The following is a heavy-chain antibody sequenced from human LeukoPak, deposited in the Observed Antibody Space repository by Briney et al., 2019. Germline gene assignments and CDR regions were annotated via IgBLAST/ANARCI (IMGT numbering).Heavy chain of an antibody. J-gene: IGHJ6*02. CDR1: GFTFSRYA. CDR3: AKDTEDYYGMDV. Sequence: GGSLRLSCAASGFTFSRYAMHWVRQAPGKGLEWVSGISWNSGSIGYADSVKGRFTISRDNAKNSLYLQMNSLRAEDTALYYCAKDTEDYYGMDVWGQGTTVTVSS. CDR2: ISWNSGSI. V-gene: IGHV3-9*01.